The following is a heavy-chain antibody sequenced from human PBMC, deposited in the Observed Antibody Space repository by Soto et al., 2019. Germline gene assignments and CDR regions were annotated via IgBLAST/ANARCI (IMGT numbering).Heavy chain of an antibody. D-gene: IGHD3-10*01. Sequence: QVRLHESGPGLLKPSETLSLTCTVSGGSVSGGSYYWSWIRQPPGKALECIGYVYYGGRTIYNPSVKGRVSISIDRSQIQSSLKLTSEIGADTAVYYCASQVWFGEADYWCQGTLVTVSS. CDR3: ASQVWFGEADY. V-gene: IGHV4-61*01. CDR2: VYYGGRT. J-gene: IGHJ4*02. CDR1: GGSVSGGSYY.